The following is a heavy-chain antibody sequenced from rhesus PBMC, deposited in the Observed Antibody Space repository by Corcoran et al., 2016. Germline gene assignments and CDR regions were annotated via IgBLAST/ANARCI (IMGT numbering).Heavy chain of an antibody. D-gene: IGHD1-32*01. CDR3: ARGWNGFDY. J-gene: IGHJ4*01. V-gene: IGHV4-65*01. CDR2: IRGSCGRT. Sequence: QVQLQESGPGLVKPSETLSLTCAVSGGSVSSSNWWSWIRQPPGKGLECIGYIRGSCGRTSYNPSRKSRVTISTDTSTDQFSLKLSYVTAADTAVYYCARGWNGFDYWGQGVLVTVSS. CDR1: GGSVSSSNW.